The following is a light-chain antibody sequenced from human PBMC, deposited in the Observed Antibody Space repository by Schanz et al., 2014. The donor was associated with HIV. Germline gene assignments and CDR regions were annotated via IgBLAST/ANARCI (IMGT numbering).Light chain of an antibody. CDR3: QQYGSSPT. CDR1: QSVSSN. J-gene: IGKJ1*01. Sequence: EIVMTQSPATLSVSPGERATLSCRASQSVSSNLAWYQQKPGQAPRLLIYDTSNRATGIPARFSGSGFETDFTLTISSLEPEDSAVYYCQQYGSSPTFGQGTRVEIK. V-gene: IGKV3D-15*01. CDR2: DTS.